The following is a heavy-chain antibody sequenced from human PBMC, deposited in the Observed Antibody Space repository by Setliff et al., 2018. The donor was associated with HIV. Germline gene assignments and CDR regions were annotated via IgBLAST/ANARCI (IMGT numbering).Heavy chain of an antibody. Sequence: SETLSLTCSVFRGSLSSGGYYWSWIRQHPGKGLEWIGYSYHSGSPSYNPSLKSRTTISVDTSKNQFSLKLNTVTAADTATYYCLLYVPLILRTSPPLWGQGTPVTVSS. J-gene: IGHJ4*02. CDR1: RGSLSSGGYY. V-gene: IGHV4-31*03. CDR2: SYHSGSP. D-gene: IGHD3-16*01. CDR3: LLYVPLILRTSPPL.